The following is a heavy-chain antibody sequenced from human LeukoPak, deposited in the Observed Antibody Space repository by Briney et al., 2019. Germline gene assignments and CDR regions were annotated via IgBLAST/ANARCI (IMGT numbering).Heavy chain of an antibody. D-gene: IGHD2/OR15-2a*01. CDR3: ARALSITPYYFDY. CDR2: ISTTSNTI. J-gene: IGHJ4*02. V-gene: IGHV3-48*04. Sequence: GGSLRLSCAVSGFTFRSYSMNWVRQAPGKRLEWISYISTTSNTISYADSVKGRFTISRDNAKNSMYLQMSSLRAEDTALYYCARALSITPYYFDYWGLGTLVTVSS. CDR1: GFTFRSYS.